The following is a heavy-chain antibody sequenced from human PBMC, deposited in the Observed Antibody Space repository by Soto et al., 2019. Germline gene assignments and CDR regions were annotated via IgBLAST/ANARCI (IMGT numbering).Heavy chain of an antibody. CDR1: GYTFTSYD. J-gene: IGHJ4*02. Sequence: ASVKVSCKASGYTFTSYDINWVRQATGQGLEWMGCMNPNSGNTGYAQKFQGRVTMTRNTSISTAYMELSSLRSEDAAVYYCARVRGARGGSSQKEFDYWGQGTLVTVSS. V-gene: IGHV1-8*01. CDR2: MNPNSGNT. CDR3: ARVRGARGGSSQKEFDY. D-gene: IGHD2-15*01.